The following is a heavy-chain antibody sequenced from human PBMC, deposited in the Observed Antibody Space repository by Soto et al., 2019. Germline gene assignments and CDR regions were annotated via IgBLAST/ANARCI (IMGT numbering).Heavy chain of an antibody. J-gene: IGHJ6*02. Sequence: EVQLVESGGGLVQPGRSLRLSCAASGFTFDDYAMHWVRQAPGKGLEWVSGISWNSGSIGYADSVKGRFTISRDNAKNSLYLQMNSLRAEDTALYYCAKDRRGMDVWGQGTTVTGSS. CDR1: GFTFDDYA. CDR3: AKDRRGMDV. CDR2: ISWNSGSI. V-gene: IGHV3-9*01.